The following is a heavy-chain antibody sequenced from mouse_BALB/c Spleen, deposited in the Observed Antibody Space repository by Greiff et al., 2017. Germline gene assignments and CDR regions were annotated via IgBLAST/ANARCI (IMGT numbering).Heavy chain of an antibody. V-gene: IGHV2-9*02. J-gene: IGHJ4*01. CDR2: IWAGGST. CDR1: GFSLTSYG. D-gene: IGHD2-14*01. CDR3: ARDYRYDFYAMDY. Sequence: VQLQQSGPGLVAPSQSLSITCTVSGFSLTSYGVHWVRQPPGKGLEWLGVIWAGGSTNYNSALMSRLSISKDNSKSQVFLKMNSLQTDDTAMYYCARDYRYDFYAMDYWGQGTSVTVSS.